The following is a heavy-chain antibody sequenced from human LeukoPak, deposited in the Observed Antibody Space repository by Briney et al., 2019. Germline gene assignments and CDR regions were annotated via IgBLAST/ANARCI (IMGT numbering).Heavy chain of an antibody. CDR3: ASSNYYDSSGYYTEGAFDI. J-gene: IGHJ3*02. CDR1: GGSISSSSYY. Sequence: SETLSLTCTVSGGSISSSSYYWGWIRQPPGKGLEWIGSIYYSGSTYYNPSLKSRVTISVDTSKNQFSLKLSSVSAADTAVYYCASSNYYDSSGYYTEGAFDIWGQGTMVTVSS. V-gene: IGHV4-39*01. D-gene: IGHD3-22*01. CDR2: IYYSGST.